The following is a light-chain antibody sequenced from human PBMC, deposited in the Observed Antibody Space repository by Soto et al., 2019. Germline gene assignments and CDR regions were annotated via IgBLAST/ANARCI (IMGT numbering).Light chain of an antibody. CDR2: GAS. CDR1: QSVSSN. V-gene: IGKV3-15*01. CDR3: QQYNNWPMYT. J-gene: IGKJ2*01. Sequence: EIVMTQSPATLSVSPGERATLSCRASQSVSSNLAWYQQKPGQAHRLLIYGASTRATGIPARFSGSGSGTEFTLTISSLQSEDSAVYYCQQYNNWPMYTFGQGTKLEIK.